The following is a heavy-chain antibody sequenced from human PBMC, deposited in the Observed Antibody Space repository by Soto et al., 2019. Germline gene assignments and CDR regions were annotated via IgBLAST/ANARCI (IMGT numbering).Heavy chain of an antibody. Sequence: QVQLVQSGAEVQKPGSSVKVSCKASGGTFSSYAISWVRQAPGQGLEWMGGIIPIFGTANYAQKFQGRVTITADESTSTAYMELSSLRSEDTAVYYCAGDARIAVAGTLYYYGMDVWGQGSTVTVSS. CDR3: AGDARIAVAGTLYYYGMDV. V-gene: IGHV1-69*01. J-gene: IGHJ6*02. D-gene: IGHD6-19*01. CDR2: IIPIFGTA. CDR1: GGTFSSYA.